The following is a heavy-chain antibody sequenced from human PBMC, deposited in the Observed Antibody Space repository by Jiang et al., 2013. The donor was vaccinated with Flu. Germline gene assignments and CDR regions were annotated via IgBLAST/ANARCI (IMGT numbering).Heavy chain of an antibody. V-gene: IGHV6-1*01. CDR3: ARVSLYDDAFDI. D-gene: IGHD2/OR15-2a*01. J-gene: IGHJ3*02. Sequence: SQTLSLTCAISGDSVSSNIAAWNWIRQSPSGGLEWLGRSYFRPQWYSDYAVSVKGRITISADTSKNQFSLQLNSVTPEDTAVYYCARVSLYDDAFDIWGQGTMVTVSS. CDR2: SYFRPQWYS. CDR1: GDSVSSNIAA.